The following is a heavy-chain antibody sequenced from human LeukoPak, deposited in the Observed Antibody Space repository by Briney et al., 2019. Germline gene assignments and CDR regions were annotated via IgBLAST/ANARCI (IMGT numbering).Heavy chain of an antibody. D-gene: IGHD6-19*01. J-gene: IGHJ3*02. Sequence: PGGSLRLSCAASGFTVSSNYMSWVRQAPGKGLEWVSVIYSGGSTYYADSVKGRFTISRDNSKNTLYLQMNSLRAEDTAVYYCARAGGWAREDYKGDAFAIWGQGTMVTVSS. CDR2: IYSGGST. CDR3: ARAGGWAREDYKGDAFAI. CDR1: GFTVSSNY. V-gene: IGHV3-53*01.